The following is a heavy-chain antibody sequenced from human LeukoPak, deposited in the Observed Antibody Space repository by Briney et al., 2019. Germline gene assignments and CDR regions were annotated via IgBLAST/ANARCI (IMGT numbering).Heavy chain of an antibody. D-gene: IGHD2/OR15-2a*01. CDR3: ARDKGTTSIDN. Sequence: PGGSPRLSCAASGIPFSRSGMHWVRQAPGKGLDWVAFIYYDGSSKYYADSVKGRFTISRDNSKDTVYLQMNSLRAEDTAVYFCARDKGTTSIDNWGQGALVTVSS. J-gene: IGHJ4*02. CDR1: GIPFSRSG. CDR2: IYYDGSSK. V-gene: IGHV3-33*01.